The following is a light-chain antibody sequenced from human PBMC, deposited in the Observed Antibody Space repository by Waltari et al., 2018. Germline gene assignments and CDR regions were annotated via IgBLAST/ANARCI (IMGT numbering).Light chain of an antibody. CDR1: NSDVGGYNY. CDR3: SSYTSSSLVV. J-gene: IGLJ2*01. V-gene: IGLV2-14*01. Sequence: QSALTQPASVSGSPGQSITISCSGTNSDVGGYNYVFWFQQHPGKAPKLMIYEVPYRPSGVSILFSGSKSGNTASLTISGLQAEDEADYYCSSYTSSSLVVFGGGTKLTVL. CDR2: EVP.